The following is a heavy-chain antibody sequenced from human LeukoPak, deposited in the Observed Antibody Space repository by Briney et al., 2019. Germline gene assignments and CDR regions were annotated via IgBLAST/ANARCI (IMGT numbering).Heavy chain of an antibody. Sequence: NTSQTLSLTCTVSGDSISSGDYYWSWIRQPPGKGLEWIGEINHSGSTNYNPSLKSRVTISVDTSKNQFSLKLSSVTAADTAVYYCARGQWLVHDYWGQGTLVTVSS. CDR3: ARGQWLVHDY. J-gene: IGHJ4*02. V-gene: IGHV4-30-4*08. CDR2: INHSGST. D-gene: IGHD6-19*01. CDR1: GDSISSGDYY.